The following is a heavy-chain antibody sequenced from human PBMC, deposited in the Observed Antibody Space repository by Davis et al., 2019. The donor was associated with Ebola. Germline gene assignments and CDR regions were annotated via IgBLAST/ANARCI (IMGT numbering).Heavy chain of an antibody. V-gene: IGHV5-51*01. CDR2: IYAGDSDT. D-gene: IGHD3-22*01. CDR3: ARQESLYGSIDY. CDR1: GYNFRDYW. J-gene: IGHJ4*02. Sequence: GESLKISCQGSGYNFRDYWIAWVRQTPGKGLEWMGIIYAGDSDTRYSPSFEGQVTISVDRSITTAYLQWSSLRASDTAIYYCARQESLYGSIDYWGQGALVTVSS.